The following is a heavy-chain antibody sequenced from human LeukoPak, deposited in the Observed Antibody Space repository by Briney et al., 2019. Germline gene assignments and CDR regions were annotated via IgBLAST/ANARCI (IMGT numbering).Heavy chain of an antibody. V-gene: IGHV4-59*01. J-gene: IGHJ6*03. CDR2: IYDSDTT. Sequence: SETLSLTCAVSGGSISNYYWSWIRQPPGKALEWIGYIYDSDTTDYNPSLTSRVTISLDTSKNQFSLKLTSVTAADTAMYYCARSPPPLDYMDVWGKGTTVTVSS. CDR1: GGSISNYY. CDR3: ARSPPPLDYMDV. D-gene: IGHD3-16*01.